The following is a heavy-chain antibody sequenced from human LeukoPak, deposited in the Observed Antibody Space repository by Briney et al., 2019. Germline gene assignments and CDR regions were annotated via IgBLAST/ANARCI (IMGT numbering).Heavy chain of an antibody. D-gene: IGHD6-13*01. Sequence: PSETLSLTCTVSGGSISGYYWGWIRQPAGQGLEWIGRIYTSGDTNYNPSLKSRVTMSVDTSKNQLSLKLRPVTAADTAVYYCARAAGAAGGQYFDYWGQGTLVTVSS. CDR3: ARAAGAAGGQYFDY. CDR1: GGSISGYY. J-gene: IGHJ4*02. V-gene: IGHV4-4*07. CDR2: IYTSGDT.